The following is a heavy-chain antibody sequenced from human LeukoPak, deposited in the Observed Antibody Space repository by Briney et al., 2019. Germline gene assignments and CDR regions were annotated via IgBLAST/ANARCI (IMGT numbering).Heavy chain of an antibody. J-gene: IGHJ4*02. V-gene: IGHV3-7*01. Sequence: GGSLRLSCVASGLTFNTYWMNWVRQAPGKGPEWVANIKKDGSETYYVESVKGRFTISGDNAKNSVYLQMNSLRVEDTAVYYCMAGVGWQSDYWGQGTLVTVSS. CDR3: MAGVGWQSDY. D-gene: IGHD3-3*01. CDR2: IKKDGSET. CDR1: GLTFNTYW.